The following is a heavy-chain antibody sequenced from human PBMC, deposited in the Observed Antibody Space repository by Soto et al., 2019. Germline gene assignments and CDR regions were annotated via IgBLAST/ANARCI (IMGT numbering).Heavy chain of an antibody. CDR3: AKYSHWGIISPTHDY. CDR1: GFTFSSSA. J-gene: IGHJ4*02. Sequence: VHLSESGGGLVQPGGSLRLSCAASGFTFSSSAMSWVRKAPGKGLEWVATFRESGGTTHYADSVKGRFTISRDASKNMLNLQMNSLRAEDTAIYYCAKYSHWGIISPTHDYWGQGARVTLSS. V-gene: IGHV3-23*01. D-gene: IGHD2-21*01. CDR2: FRESGGTT.